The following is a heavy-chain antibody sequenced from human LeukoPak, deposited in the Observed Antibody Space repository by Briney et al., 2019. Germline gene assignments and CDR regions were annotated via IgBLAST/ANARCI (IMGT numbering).Heavy chain of an antibody. CDR2: FYYSGTT. Sequence: SETLSLTCSVSGGSISSSHYYWGWIRQPPGKGLEWVVTFYYSGTTYYNPSLESRLTISEDTSKNQFSLTLRSMTAADTAVYYCARQISDYYYYYIDVWGKRTTVTVSS. CDR1: GGSISSSHYY. V-gene: IGHV4-39*01. D-gene: IGHD3-10*01. J-gene: IGHJ6*03. CDR3: ARQISDYYYYYIDV.